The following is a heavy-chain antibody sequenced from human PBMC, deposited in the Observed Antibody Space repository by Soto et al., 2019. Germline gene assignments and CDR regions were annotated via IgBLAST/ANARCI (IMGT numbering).Heavy chain of an antibody. Sequence: SETLSLTCTVSGGSISSGGYYWSWIRQHPGKGLEWIGYIYYSGSTYYNPSLKSRVTISVDTSKNQFSLKLSSVTAADTAVYYCAREGPEYGDYDYWGQGTLVTVSS. V-gene: IGHV4-31*03. CDR3: AREGPEYGDYDY. CDR1: GGSISSGGYY. CDR2: IYYSGST. D-gene: IGHD4-17*01. J-gene: IGHJ4*02.